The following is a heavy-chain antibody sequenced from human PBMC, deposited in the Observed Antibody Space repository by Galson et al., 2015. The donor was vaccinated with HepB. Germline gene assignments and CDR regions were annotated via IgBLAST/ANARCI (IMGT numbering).Heavy chain of an antibody. CDR1: GYRFSTYW. CDR3: ARITLPSKYSGIVYPFDF. CDR2: IYVGDSDT. V-gene: IGHV5-51*01. Sequence: QYGAEVTKPGESLKISCQAYGYRFSTYWIGWVRQVLGRGLECMGIIYVGDSDTKYSPSLTGQVTISADRSSSTAYLQWRSLKASDSAMYYCARITLPSKYSGIVYPFDFWGQGTLVTVSS. D-gene: IGHD5-12*01. J-gene: IGHJ4*02.